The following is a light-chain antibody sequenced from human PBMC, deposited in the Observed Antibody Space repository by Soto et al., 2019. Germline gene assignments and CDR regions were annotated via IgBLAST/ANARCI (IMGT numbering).Light chain of an antibody. CDR1: SSDIGGYNY. Sequence: QSALTQPASMSGAPGQSITISCTGTSSDIGGYNYVSWYQQHPGTAPKLIIYDVSNRPSGVSNRFSGSKSGNTASLTISGLHAEDAADYYCSSYTGSTTLVFGGGTKLTVL. V-gene: IGLV2-14*03. CDR3: SSYTGSTTLV. J-gene: IGLJ2*01. CDR2: DVS.